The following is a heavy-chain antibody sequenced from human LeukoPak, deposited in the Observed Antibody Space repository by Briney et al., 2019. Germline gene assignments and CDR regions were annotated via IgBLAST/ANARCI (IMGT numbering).Heavy chain of an antibody. D-gene: IGHD2-2*01. CDR2: INPSGGST. Sequence: ASVKVSCKASGYTFTGYYMHWVRQAPGQGLEWMGIINPSGGSTSYAQKFQGRVTMTRDTSTSTVYMELSSLRSEDTAVYYCARDRRGCSSTSCYDEYFQHWGQGTLVTVSS. J-gene: IGHJ1*01. CDR1: GYTFTGYY. V-gene: IGHV1-46*01. CDR3: ARDRRGCSSTSCYDEYFQH.